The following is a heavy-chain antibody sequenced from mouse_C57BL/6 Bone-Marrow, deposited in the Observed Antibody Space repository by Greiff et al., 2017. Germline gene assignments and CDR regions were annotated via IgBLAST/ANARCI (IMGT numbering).Heavy chain of an antibody. J-gene: IGHJ1*03. D-gene: IGHD1-1*01. CDR2: ISYSGST. Sequence: VQLQQSGPGLAKPSQTLSLTCSVTGYSITSDYWNWIRKFPGNKLEYMGYISYSGSTYYNPSLKSRISITRDTSKNQYYLQLNSVTTEDTATYYCARYLYYYGSRGYFDVWGTGTTVTVSS. V-gene: IGHV3-8*01. CDR3: ARYLYYYGSRGYFDV. CDR1: GYSITSDY.